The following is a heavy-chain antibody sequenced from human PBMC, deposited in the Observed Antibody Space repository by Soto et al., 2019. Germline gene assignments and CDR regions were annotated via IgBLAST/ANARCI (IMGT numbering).Heavy chain of an antibody. CDR2: IYYSGST. Sequence: SETLSLTCAVSGGSISSGGYSWSWIRQPPGKGLEWIGYIYYSGSTYYNPSLKSRVTISVDTSKNQFSLKLSSVTAADTAVYYCARQTDSYYTFDAFDIWGQGTMVTVSS. CDR3: ARQTDSYYTFDAFDI. J-gene: IGHJ3*02. CDR1: GGSISSGGYS. D-gene: IGHD3-22*01. V-gene: IGHV4-31*11.